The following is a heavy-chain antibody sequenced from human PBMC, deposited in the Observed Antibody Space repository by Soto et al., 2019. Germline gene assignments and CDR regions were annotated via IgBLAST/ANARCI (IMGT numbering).Heavy chain of an antibody. J-gene: IGHJ4*02. V-gene: IGHV3-21*06. CDR3: ARESEDLTSNFDY. CDR1: GFTFTRYS. Sequence: GSLRLSCAASGFTFTRYSMNWVRQAPGKGLEWVSSISSTTNYIYYGDSMKGRFTIPRDNAKNSLYLEMNSLRAEDTAVYYCARESEDLTSNFDYWGQGTLVTVSS. CDR2: ISSTTNYI.